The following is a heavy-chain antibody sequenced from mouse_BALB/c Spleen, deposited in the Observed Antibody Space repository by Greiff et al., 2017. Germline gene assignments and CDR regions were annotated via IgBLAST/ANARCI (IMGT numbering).Heavy chain of an antibody. V-gene: IGHV1-9*01. CDR3: ARSPIYYDYDDFDY. J-gene: IGHJ2*01. CDR2: ILPGSGST. CDR1: GYTFSSYW. D-gene: IGHD2-4*01. Sequence: QVQLKQSGAELMKPGASVKISCKATGYTFSSYWIEWVKQRPGHGLEWIGEILPGSGSTNYNEKFKGKATFTADTSSNTAYMQLSSLTSEDSAVYYCARSPIYYDYDDFDYWGQGTTLTVSS.